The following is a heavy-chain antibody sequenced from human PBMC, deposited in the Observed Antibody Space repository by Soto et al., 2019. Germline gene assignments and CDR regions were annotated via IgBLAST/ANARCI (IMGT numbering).Heavy chain of an antibody. CDR3: ARGDGGLYSGYDFGY. V-gene: IGHV4-30-4*01. Sequence: QVQLQESGPGLVKPSQTLSLTCTVSGGSISSGDYYWSWIRQPPGKGLEWIGYIYYSGSTYYNPSLKSRLTISVDTSKIQFSLKLSSVTAADTAVYYCARGDGGLYSGYDFGYWGQGTLVTVSS. CDR1: GGSISSGDYY. D-gene: IGHD5-12*01. J-gene: IGHJ4*02. CDR2: IYYSGST.